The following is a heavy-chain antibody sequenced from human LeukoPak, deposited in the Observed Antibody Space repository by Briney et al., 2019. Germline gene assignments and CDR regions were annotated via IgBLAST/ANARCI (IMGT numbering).Heavy chain of an antibody. CDR2: INSDGSST. Sequence: GGPLSLSCAASGLTFSSYWMHWLRHAPGRGVVGVSRINSDGSSTSYADSVKGRFTISRDNAKNTLYLQMNSLRAEDTAVYYCASQRWLQSSFDYWGQGTLVTVSS. D-gene: IGHD5-24*01. CDR1: GLTFSSYW. J-gene: IGHJ4*02. V-gene: IGHV3-74*01. CDR3: ASQRWLQSSFDY.